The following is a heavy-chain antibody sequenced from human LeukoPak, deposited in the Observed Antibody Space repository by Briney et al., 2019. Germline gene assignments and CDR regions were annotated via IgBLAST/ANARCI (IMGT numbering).Heavy chain of an antibody. Sequence: ASVKVSCKASGYTFTNYDINWVRRATGQGLEWMGYKNPNSGSSAYAQKFQGRVTITTDASISTAYMEVSGLRSEDTALYYCTREGLDYWGQGTLVTVSS. J-gene: IGHJ4*02. CDR1: GYTFTNYD. CDR3: TREGLDY. V-gene: IGHV1-8*01. CDR2: KNPNSGSS.